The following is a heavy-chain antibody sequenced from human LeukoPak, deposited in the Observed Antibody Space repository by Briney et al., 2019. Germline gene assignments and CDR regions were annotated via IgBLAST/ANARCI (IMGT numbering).Heavy chain of an antibody. D-gene: IGHD6-19*01. V-gene: IGHV4-39*01. J-gene: IGHJ4*02. CDR2: IYYSGST. CDR3: ASSPSIAVAGIDY. CDR1: GGSIXSSSYC. Sequence: EXLXLXXTXSGGSIXSSSYCWGWLRQPPGKGLEWIGSIYYSGSTYYNPSLKSRVTISVDTSKNQFSLKLSSVTAADTAVYYCASSPSIAVAGIDYWGQGTLVTVSS.